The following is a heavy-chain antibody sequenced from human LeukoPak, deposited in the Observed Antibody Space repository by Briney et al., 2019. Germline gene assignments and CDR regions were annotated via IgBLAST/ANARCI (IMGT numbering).Heavy chain of an antibody. V-gene: IGHV3-21*01. CDR1: GFTFSSYS. CDR2: ISSSSSYI. J-gene: IGHJ4*02. Sequence: GGSLRLSCAASGFTFSSYSMNWVRQAPGKGLEWVSSISSSSSYIYYADSVKGRFTISRDNAKNSLYLQMNSLRAEDTAVYYCAREARYCSSSSCDYFDYWGQGTLVTVSS. D-gene: IGHD2-2*01. CDR3: AREARYCSSSSCDYFDY.